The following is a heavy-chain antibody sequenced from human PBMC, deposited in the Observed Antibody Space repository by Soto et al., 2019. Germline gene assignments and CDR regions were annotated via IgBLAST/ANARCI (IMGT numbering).Heavy chain of an antibody. CDR1: GGTFSSYA. Sequence: GASVKVSCKASGGTFSSYAISWVRQAPGQGLEWMGGIIPIFGTANYAQKFQGRVTITADKSTSTAYMELSSLRSEDTAVYYCAGTARYFDWLEIYFDYWGQGTLVTVSS. D-gene: IGHD3-9*01. J-gene: IGHJ4*02. CDR2: IIPIFGTA. V-gene: IGHV1-69*06. CDR3: AGTARYFDWLEIYFDY.